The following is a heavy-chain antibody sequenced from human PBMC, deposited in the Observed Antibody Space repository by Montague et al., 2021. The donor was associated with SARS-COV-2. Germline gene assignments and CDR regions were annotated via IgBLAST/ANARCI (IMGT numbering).Heavy chain of an antibody. CDR2: FYSVGST. V-gene: IGHV4-59*02. CDR3: ARETMTADAFDI. Sequence: SETLSLTCTVSGASVGSSDWGWIRQSPGKGLEWIGYFYSVGSTEYNPSPKSRATISRDTSKNQFSLKVRSVTAADTAVYYCARETMTADAFDIWGQGTMVTVSS. CDR1: GASVGSSD. J-gene: IGHJ3*02. D-gene: IGHD1-14*01.